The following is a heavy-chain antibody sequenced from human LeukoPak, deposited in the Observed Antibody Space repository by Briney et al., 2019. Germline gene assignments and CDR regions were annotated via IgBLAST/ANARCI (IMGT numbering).Heavy chain of an antibody. D-gene: IGHD6-19*01. CDR2: IISTGVTI. CDR3: AGYSSGWFGAFHI. V-gene: IGHV3-11*04. Sequence: PGGSLRLSCAASGFTFSDYYMSWIRQAPGKGLEWLSYIISTGVTIYYADSVKGRFTISRDNAKNSLYLQMNSLRAEDTVVYYCAGYSSGWFGAFHIWGQGTMVTVSS. J-gene: IGHJ3*02. CDR1: GFTFSDYY.